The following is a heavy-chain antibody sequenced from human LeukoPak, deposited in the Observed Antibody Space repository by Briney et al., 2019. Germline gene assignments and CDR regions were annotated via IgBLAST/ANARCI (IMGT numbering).Heavy chain of an antibody. CDR2: ISASGGAT. J-gene: IGHJ4*02. CDR1: GFTFSSYA. CDR3: AGYFCSGGSCYRYFDY. Sequence: GGSLRLSCAASGFTFSSYAMSWVRQPPGKGLEWVSTISASGGATYYADSVKGRFTISRDNSKSTLYLQVNSLRPEDTAVYYCAGYFCSGGSCYRYFDYWGQGTLVTVSS. D-gene: IGHD2-15*01. V-gene: IGHV3-23*01.